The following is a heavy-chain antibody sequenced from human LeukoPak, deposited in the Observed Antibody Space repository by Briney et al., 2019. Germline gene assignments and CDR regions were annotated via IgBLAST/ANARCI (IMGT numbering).Heavy chain of an antibody. CDR3: AREICRGTSCYFDY. V-gene: IGHV4-31*03. CDR1: GGSISDDGYY. Sequence: EPSETLSLTCTVSGGSISDDGYYWSWIHQHPGKGLEWIGYIYYSGSTYYNPSLKSRVTISLDTSKNQFSLKLSSVTAADTAVYYCAREICRGTSCYFDYWGQGTLVSVSS. J-gene: IGHJ4*02. D-gene: IGHD2-2*01. CDR2: IYYSGST.